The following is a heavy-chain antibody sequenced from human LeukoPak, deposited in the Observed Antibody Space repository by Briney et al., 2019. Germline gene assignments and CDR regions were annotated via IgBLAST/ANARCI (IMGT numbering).Heavy chain of an antibody. CDR2: IYPGDSDT. D-gene: IGHD2-15*01. CDR1: GYSFTSYW. J-gene: IGHJ4*02. CDR3: ARATGYCSGGSCYFDY. V-gene: IGHV5-51*01. Sequence: GESLKISCKGSGYSFTSYWIGWVRQMPGKGLEWMGIIYPGDSDTRYSPSFQGQVTISADKSISTAYLQWSSLKASDTAMYYCARATGYCSGGSCYFDYWGQGTLVTVSS.